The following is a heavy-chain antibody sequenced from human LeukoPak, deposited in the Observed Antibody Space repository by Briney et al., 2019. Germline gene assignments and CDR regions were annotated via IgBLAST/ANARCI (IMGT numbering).Heavy chain of an antibody. Sequence: SETLSLTCAVYGGSFSGYYWSWTRQPPGKGLEWIGEINHSGSTNYNPSLKSRVTISVDTSKNQFSLKLSSVTAADTAVYYCARGGRVKPPTSYWGQGTLVTVSS. V-gene: IGHV4-34*01. CDR3: ARGGRVKPPTSY. CDR1: GGSFSGYY. J-gene: IGHJ4*02. CDR2: INHSGST. D-gene: IGHD3-10*01.